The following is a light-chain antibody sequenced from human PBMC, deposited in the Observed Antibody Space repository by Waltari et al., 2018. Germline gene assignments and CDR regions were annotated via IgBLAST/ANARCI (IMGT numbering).Light chain of an antibody. CDR3: QQYYSTPRT. Sequence: DIVMTQSPDSLAVSLGERATINCKSSQSVLYSSNNKNYLAWYQQKPGQPPKLLIYWAFTRESGVPDRFSGSGSGTDFTLTISSLQAEDVAVYYCQQYYSTPRTFGGGTKVEIK. V-gene: IGKV4-1*01. CDR1: QSVLYSSNNKNY. J-gene: IGKJ4*01. CDR2: WAF.